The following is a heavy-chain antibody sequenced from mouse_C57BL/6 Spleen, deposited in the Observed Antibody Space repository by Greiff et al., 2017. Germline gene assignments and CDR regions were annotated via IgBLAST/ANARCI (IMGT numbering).Heavy chain of an antibody. Sequence: EVQRVESGGGLVKPGGSLKLSCAASGFTFSSYTMSWVRQTPEKRLEWVATISGGGGNTYYPDSVKGRVTISRENAKNTLYLQMSSLRSEDTALYYCARHYYGTPDYGGQGTTLTVSS. CDR3: ARHYYGTPDY. J-gene: IGHJ2*01. CDR1: GFTFSSYT. V-gene: IGHV5-9*01. D-gene: IGHD1-1*01. CDR2: ISGGGGNT.